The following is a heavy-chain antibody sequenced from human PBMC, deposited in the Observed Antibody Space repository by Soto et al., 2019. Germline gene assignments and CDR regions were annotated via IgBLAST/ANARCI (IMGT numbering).Heavy chain of an antibody. J-gene: IGHJ6*02. V-gene: IGHV3-33*01. CDR2: IWYDGSNK. D-gene: IGHD3-3*01. Sequence: QVQLVESGGGVVQPGRSLRLSCAASGFTFSSYGMHWVRQAPGKGLEWVAVIWYDGSNKYYADSVKGRFTISRDNSKNTLYLQMNSLRAEDTAVYYCARYGGSDFWSGSHYYGMDVWGQGTTVTVSS. CDR3: ARYGGSDFWSGSHYYGMDV. CDR1: GFTFSSYG.